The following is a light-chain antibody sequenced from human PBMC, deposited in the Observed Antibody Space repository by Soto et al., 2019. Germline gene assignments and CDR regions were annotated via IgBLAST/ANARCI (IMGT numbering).Light chain of an antibody. J-gene: IGKJ4*01. V-gene: IGKV4-1*01. Sequence: DVQVTHSPSTLSASVGDRVTITCRASQGIDRWLAWYQRKPGQPPKLLIYWASTRESGVPDRFSGSGSGTDFTLTITSLQAEDVATYYCQQYYSTPALTFGGGTKV. CDR1: QGIDRW. CDR2: WAS. CDR3: QQYYSTPALT.